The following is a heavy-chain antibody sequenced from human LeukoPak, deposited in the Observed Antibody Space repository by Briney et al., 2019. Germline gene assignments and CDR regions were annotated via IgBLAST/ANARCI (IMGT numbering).Heavy chain of an antibody. Sequence: GGTLRLSCAASGFTFSSYGMSWVRQAPGKGLEWVSAISGSGGSTYYADSVKGRFTISRDNSKNTLYLQMNSLRAEDTAVYYCARQQPAIAVAGTFHWGQGTLVTVSS. CDR3: ARQQPAIAVAGTFH. D-gene: IGHD6-19*01. V-gene: IGHV3-23*01. CDR1: GFTFSSYG. J-gene: IGHJ4*02. CDR2: ISGSGGST.